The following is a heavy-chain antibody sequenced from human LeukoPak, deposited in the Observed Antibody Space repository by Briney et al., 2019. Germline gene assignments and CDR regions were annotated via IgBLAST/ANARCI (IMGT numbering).Heavy chain of an antibody. D-gene: IGHD3-10*01. Sequence: SDTLSLTCTVSDGSISSYYWSWLRQPPGKGLEWIGYIYYSGSTNYNPSLKSRVTISVDTSKNQFSLKLSSVTAADTAVYYCARGAFHYYGSGSYSASTNWFDPWGQGTLVTVSS. CDR2: IYYSGST. CDR3: ARGAFHYYGSGSYSASTNWFDP. J-gene: IGHJ5*02. CDR1: DGSISSYY. V-gene: IGHV4-59*07.